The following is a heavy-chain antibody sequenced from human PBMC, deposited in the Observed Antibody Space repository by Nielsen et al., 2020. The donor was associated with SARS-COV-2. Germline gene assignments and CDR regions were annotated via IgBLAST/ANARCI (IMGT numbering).Heavy chain of an antibody. V-gene: IGHV3-48*01. J-gene: IGHJ4*02. CDR3: ARDCSGLDY. D-gene: IGHD6-19*01. Sequence: GESLKISCAASGFTFSSYSMNWVRQAPGKGLEWVSYISSSSSTIYYADSVKGRFTISRDNAKNSLYLQMNSLRGEDTAVYYCARDCSGLDYWGQGTLVTVSS. CDR2: ISSSSSTI. CDR1: GFTFSSYS.